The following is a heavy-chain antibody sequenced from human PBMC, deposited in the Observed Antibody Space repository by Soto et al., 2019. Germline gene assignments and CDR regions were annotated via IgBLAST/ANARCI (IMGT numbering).Heavy chain of an antibody. CDR1: DISIRRYY. V-gene: IGHV4-59*08. D-gene: IGHD2-2*02. J-gene: IGHJ4*02. CDR3: ARAVGILYNYFDS. CDR2: IYYSGST. Sequence: SVTLSLACTVADISIRRYYRIYLWPNHRKGLEWSGYIYYSGSTNYNPSLKSRVTISVDTCKNQFSLNMASLTAADTAVYYCARAVGILYNYFDSWGQGTQGTGSS.